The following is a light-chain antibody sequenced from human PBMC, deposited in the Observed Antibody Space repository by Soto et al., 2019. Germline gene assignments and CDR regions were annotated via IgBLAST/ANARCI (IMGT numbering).Light chain of an antibody. CDR2: GNS. CDR3: QSYDSSLSGSV. J-gene: IGLJ2*01. V-gene: IGLV1-40*01. Sequence: QTVVTQPPSVSGAPGHRVTISCTGSSSNIGAGYDVHWYQQLPGTAPKLLIYGNSNRPSGVPDRFSGSKSGTSASLAITGLQAEDWADYYCQSYDSSLSGSVFGGGTKVTVL. CDR1: SSNIGAGYD.